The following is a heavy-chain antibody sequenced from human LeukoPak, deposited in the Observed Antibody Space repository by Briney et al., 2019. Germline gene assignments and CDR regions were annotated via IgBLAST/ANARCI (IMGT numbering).Heavy chain of an antibody. CDR2: IIPIFGTA. D-gene: IGHD4/OR15-4a*01. CDR1: GGTFSSYA. V-gene: IGHV1-69*13. J-gene: IGHJ3*02. CDR3: VRALTHHDAFDI. Sequence: AASVKVSCKASGGTFSSYAISWVRQAPGQGLEWMGGIIPIFGTANYAQKFQGRVTITADESTSTAYMELSSLRSEDTAVYYCVRALTHHDAFDIWGQGTMVTVSS.